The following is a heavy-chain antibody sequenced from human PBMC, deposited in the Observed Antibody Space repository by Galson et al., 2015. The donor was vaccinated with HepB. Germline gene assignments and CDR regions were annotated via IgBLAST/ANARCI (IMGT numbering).Heavy chain of an antibody. CDR1: GGSISSYY. V-gene: IGHV4-59*12. CDR2: IYYSGST. Sequence: QVQLQESGPGLVKPSETLSLTCTVSGGSISSYYWSWIRQPPGQGLEWIGYIYYSGSTNYNPSLKSRVTMSVDTSKNQFSLKLSSVTGADTAVYYCARTQTDDMVRGVIIRVGHYGMDVWGQGTTVTVSS. J-gene: IGHJ6*02. CDR3: ARTQTDDMVRGVIIRVGHYGMDV. D-gene: IGHD3-10*01.